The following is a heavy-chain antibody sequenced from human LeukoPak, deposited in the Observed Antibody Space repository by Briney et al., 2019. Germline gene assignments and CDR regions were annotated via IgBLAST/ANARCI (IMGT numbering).Heavy chain of an antibody. D-gene: IGHD1-26*01. V-gene: IGHV4-4*02. Sequence: GSLRLSCAASRFTFNTYAMSWVRQPPGKGLELIGEVDLHGATKYNASFESRVSMSIDKSKNQLSLKLTSVTAADTAVYYCTRESGAFSPFGFWGQGTLVTVSS. J-gene: IGHJ4*02. CDR1: RFTFNTYAM. CDR2: VDLHGAT. CDR3: TRESGAFSPFGF.